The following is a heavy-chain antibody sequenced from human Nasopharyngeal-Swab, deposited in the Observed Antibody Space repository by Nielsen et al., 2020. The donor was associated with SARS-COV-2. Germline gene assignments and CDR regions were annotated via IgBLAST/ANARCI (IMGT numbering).Heavy chain of an antibody. Sequence: GESLKISCAASGFTFSSYAMSWVRQAPGKGLEWVSAISGSGGSTYYADSVKGRFTISRDNSKNTLYLQMNSLRAEDTAVYYCANQGGPYGSGSYSHDYWGQGTLVTVSS. D-gene: IGHD3-10*01. CDR3: ANQGGPYGSGSYSHDY. CDR2: ISGSGGST. V-gene: IGHV3-23*01. CDR1: GFTFSSYA. J-gene: IGHJ4*02.